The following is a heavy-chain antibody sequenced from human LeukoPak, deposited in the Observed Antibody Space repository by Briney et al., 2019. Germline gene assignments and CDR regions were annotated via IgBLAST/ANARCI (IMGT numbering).Heavy chain of an antibody. D-gene: IGHD6-6*01. CDR3: ARVTAARPIHRYYYYYMDV. Sequence: SETLSLTCTVSGGSISSSSYFWGWIRQPPGKGLEWIGSIYYSGSTYYNPSLKVTISVDTSKNQFSLKLSSVTAADTAVYYCARVTAARPIHRYYYYYMDVWGKGTTVTVSS. CDR1: GGSISSSSYF. CDR2: IYYSGST. V-gene: IGHV4-39*07. J-gene: IGHJ6*03.